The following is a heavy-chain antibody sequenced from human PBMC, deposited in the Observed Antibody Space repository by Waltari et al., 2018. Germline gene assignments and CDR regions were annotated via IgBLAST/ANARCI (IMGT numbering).Heavy chain of an antibody. CDR3: AREYSSSSPFDY. CDR2: IYYSGST. Sequence: QVQLQESGPGLVKPSETLSLTCTVSGGSISSYYWSWIRQPPGKGLEWIGYIYYSGSTNDNPSLKRRVTRSVETSKNQFSLKRSSVTAADTAVYYCAREYSSSSPFDYWGQGTLVTVSS. D-gene: IGHD6-6*01. J-gene: IGHJ4*02. V-gene: IGHV4-59*01. CDR1: GGSISSYY.